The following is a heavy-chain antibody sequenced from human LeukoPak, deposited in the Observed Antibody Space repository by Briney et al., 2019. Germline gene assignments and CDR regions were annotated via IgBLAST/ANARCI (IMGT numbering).Heavy chain of an antibody. CDR2: LYDSETT. J-gene: IGHJ4*02. Sequence: SETLSLTCTVSGVSVASRSYFWGWIRQPPGKGLEWIGSLYDSETTHYNPSLRSRVSLSLDTSKNSFSLKLTSLTAADTAVYYCARDYYGSGSPDYWGQGTLVTVSS. D-gene: IGHD3-10*01. V-gene: IGHV4-39*07. CDR3: ARDYYGSGSPDY. CDR1: GVSVASRSYF.